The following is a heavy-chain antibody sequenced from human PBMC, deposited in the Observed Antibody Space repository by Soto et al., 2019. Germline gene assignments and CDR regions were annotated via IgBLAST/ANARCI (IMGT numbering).Heavy chain of an antibody. CDR3: ARYTVTTTSEYFDY. CDR1: GFTFSSYS. CDR2: ISSSSTTI. D-gene: IGHD4-17*01. Sequence: EVQLVXXGGGXVQXXXSXXLSCAASGFTFSSYSMNWVRQAPGKGXXWVSYISSSSTTIYYADSVKGRFTIXXXXXXXXXXXXXXXXXXEDTAVYYCARYTVTTTSEYFDYWGQGTLVTVSS. J-gene: IGHJ4*02. V-gene: IGHV3-48*01.